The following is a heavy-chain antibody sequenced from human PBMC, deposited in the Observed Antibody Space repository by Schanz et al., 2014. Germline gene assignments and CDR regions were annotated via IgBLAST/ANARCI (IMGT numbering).Heavy chain of an antibody. Sequence: QVQLQESGPGLVKPSQTLSLTCTVSGGSIRSGTYYWSWIRQPAGKALEWVGRVFPNGITNYNPSLKSRVPISLAPSSTHFPLTLTSLTAADTAVYYCARDTTWRLDLWGRGTLVTVSS. CDR1: GGSIRSGTYY. V-gene: IGHV4-61*02. D-gene: IGHD1-1*01. CDR3: ARDTTWRLDL. J-gene: IGHJ2*01. CDR2: VFPNGIT.